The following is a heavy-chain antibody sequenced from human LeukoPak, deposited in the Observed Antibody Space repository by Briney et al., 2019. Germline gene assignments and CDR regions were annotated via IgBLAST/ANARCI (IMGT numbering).Heavy chain of an antibody. CDR1: GFTFSSYW. Sequence: GSLRLSXAAYGFTFSSYWMSWVRQAPGKGLEWVANIKQDGSEKYYVDSVKGRFTISRDNAKNSLYLQMNSLRAEDTAVYYCARDGWATSDYWGQGTLVTVSS. CDR3: ARDGWATSDY. CDR2: IKQDGSEK. V-gene: IGHV3-7*01. J-gene: IGHJ4*02. D-gene: IGHD3-10*01.